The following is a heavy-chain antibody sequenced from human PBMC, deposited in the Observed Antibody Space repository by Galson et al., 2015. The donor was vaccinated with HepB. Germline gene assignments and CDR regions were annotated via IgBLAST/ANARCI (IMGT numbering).Heavy chain of an antibody. J-gene: IGHJ5*02. CDR1: GGSFSGYY. Sequence: SETLSLTCAVYGGSFSGYYWSWIRQPPGKGLEWIGEINHSGSTNYNPSLKSRFTISVDTSKNQFSLKLSSVTAADTAVYYCARLSVRYFDWLLGWFDPWGQGTLVTVSS. CDR2: INHSGST. D-gene: IGHD3-9*01. V-gene: IGHV4-34*01. CDR3: ARLSVRYFDWLLGWFDP.